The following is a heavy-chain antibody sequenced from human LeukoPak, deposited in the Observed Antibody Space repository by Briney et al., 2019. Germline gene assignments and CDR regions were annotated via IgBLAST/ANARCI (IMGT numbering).Heavy chain of an antibody. Sequence: PGGSLRLSCAASGFTFSSYWMHWVRQAPGKGLEWVANIKQDGSETHYVGSVKGRFSISRDNAKNSVYLQVHSLRAEDTAVYYCGRSMEVWGQGTTVTVSS. CDR2: IKQDGSET. CDR3: GRSMEV. J-gene: IGHJ6*02. V-gene: IGHV3-7*01. CDR1: GFTFSSYW.